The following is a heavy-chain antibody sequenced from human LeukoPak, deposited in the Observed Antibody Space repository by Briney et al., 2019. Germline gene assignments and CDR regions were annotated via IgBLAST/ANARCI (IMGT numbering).Heavy chain of an antibody. Sequence: PSETLSLTCTVSGGSMNNYYWTWMQQPPGKGPEWIGYIYYAGSTNYNPSLKSRVTISVDTSKNQFSLQLSSVTAADTAVYYCARTRSQWLGNDDFYVWGQGTTVTVSS. CDR3: ARTRSQWLGNDDFYV. D-gene: IGHD6-19*01. CDR2: IYYAGST. CDR1: GGSMNNYY. J-gene: IGHJ6*02. V-gene: IGHV4-59*08.